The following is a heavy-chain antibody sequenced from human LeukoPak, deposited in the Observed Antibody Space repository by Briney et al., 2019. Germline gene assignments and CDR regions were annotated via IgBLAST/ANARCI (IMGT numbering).Heavy chain of an antibody. D-gene: IGHD2-2*02. V-gene: IGHV1-18*01. J-gene: IGHJ4*02. CDR1: GYTFTTYG. CDR2: INPYNGNR. CDR3: ARELYGRFDY. Sequence: ASVKVSCKASGYTFTTYGTSWVRQAPGQGPEWMGWINPYNGNRNDAQKLQGRVTMTTDTPTSTAYMELRSLRFDDTAVYYCARELYGRFDYWGQGTLVTVSS.